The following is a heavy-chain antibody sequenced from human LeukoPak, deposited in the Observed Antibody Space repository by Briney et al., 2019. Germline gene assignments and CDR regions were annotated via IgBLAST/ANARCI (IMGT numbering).Heavy chain of an antibody. J-gene: IGHJ4*02. D-gene: IGHD3-10*01. Sequence: GGSLRLSCAASGFTFSSYGMTWVRQAPGKGLEWVSYISSSSSTIYYADPVKGRFTISRDNAKNSLYLQMNSLRDEDTAVYYCASGSFGELLGGSYYFDYWGQGTLVTVSS. V-gene: IGHV3-48*02. CDR1: GFTFSSYG. CDR3: ASGSFGELLGGSYYFDY. CDR2: ISSSSSTI.